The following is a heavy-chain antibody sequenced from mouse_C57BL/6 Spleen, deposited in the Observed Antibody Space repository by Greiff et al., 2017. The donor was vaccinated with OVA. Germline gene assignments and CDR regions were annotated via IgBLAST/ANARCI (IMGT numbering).Heavy chain of an antibody. CDR3: ARNYGGGNFDY. J-gene: IGHJ2*01. CDR2: INPNNGGT. V-gene: IGHV1-26*01. Sequence: VQLQQSGPELVKPGASVKISCKASGYTFTDYYMNWVKQSHGKSLEWIGDINPNNGGTSYNQKFKGKATLTVDKSSSTAYMELRSLTSEDSAVYYCARNYGGGNFDYWGQGTTLTVSS. D-gene: IGHD1-1*01. CDR1: GYTFTDYY.